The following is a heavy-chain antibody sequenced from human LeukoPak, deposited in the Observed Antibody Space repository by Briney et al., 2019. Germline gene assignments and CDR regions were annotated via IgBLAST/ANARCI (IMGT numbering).Heavy chain of an antibody. CDR1: GLTFSTHT. CDR2: ISSSSNTA. CDR3: ARETTVIKKIDY. Sequence: GGSLRLSCVASGLTFSTHTMNWVRQAPGKGLEWVSYISSSSNTAFYADSVKGRFTMSRDNAKKSLYLQMNSLRDEDTAIYYCARETTVIKKIDYWGQGTLVTVSS. D-gene: IGHD4-17*01. J-gene: IGHJ4*02. V-gene: IGHV3-48*02.